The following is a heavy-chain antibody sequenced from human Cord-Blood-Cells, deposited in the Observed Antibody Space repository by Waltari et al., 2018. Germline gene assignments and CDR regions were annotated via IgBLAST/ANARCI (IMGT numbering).Heavy chain of an antibody. CDR2: IGTAGDT. CDR3: IIMGWLQFFLSSLLINWFDP. D-gene: IGHD5-12*01. CDR1: GFTFSSYD. J-gene: IGHJ5*02. Sequence: EVQLVESGGGLVQPGGSLRLSGAASGFTFSSYDMHWVRQATGKGLEWVSAIGTAGDTYYPGSVKGRFTISRENAKNSLYLQMNSLRAGDTAVYYCIIMGWLQFFLSSLLINWFDPWGQGTLVTVSS. V-gene: IGHV3-13*01.